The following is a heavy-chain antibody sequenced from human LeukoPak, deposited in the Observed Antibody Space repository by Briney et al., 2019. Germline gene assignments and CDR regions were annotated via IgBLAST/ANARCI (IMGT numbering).Heavy chain of an antibody. V-gene: IGHV3-20*04. CDR1: GFTFDDYG. CDR3: ARERTYYYDSNPDYFDY. CDR2: INWNGGST. Sequence: RAGGSLRLSCAASGFTFDDYGMSWVRQAPGKGLEWVSCINWNGGSTGYADSVKGRFTISRDNAKNSLYLQMNSLRAGDTALYYCARERTYYYDSNPDYFDYWGQGTLVTVSS. D-gene: IGHD3-22*01. J-gene: IGHJ4*02.